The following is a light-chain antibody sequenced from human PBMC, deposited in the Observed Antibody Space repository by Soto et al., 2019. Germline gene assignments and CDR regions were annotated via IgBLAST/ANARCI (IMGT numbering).Light chain of an antibody. J-gene: IGKJ2*02. CDR2: AAS. V-gene: IGKV1-39*01. CDR1: QSISTY. Sequence: DIPMTQSPSSLSASVGDRVTITCRASQSISTYLNWYQQKVGKAPKLLIYAASSLPRGVPSKFSGSGSGTDFTRTNGSLQPEDFAAYYYQQSYIPPRTCGQGTRLEI. CDR3: QQSYIPPRT.